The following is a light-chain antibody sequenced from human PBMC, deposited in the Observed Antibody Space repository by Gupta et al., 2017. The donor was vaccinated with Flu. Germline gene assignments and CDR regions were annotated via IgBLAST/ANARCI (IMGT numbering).Light chain of an antibody. CDR1: SSDVGRSDY. CDR3: SSYTSGSTFYV. V-gene: IGLV2-14*01. J-gene: IGLJ1*01. CDR2: DVT. Sequence: QSALTQPASVSGSPGQPITISCTGTSSDVGRSDYVSWYQQHPDKAPKLLIYDVTNRPSGVSSRFSGSKSGNTASLTIAGLQAEDEADYYCSSYTSGSTFYVFGTGTKVTVL.